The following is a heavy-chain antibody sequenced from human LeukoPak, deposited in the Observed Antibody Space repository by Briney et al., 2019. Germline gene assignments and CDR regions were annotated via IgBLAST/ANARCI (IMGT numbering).Heavy chain of an antibody. Sequence: SETLSLTCTVSGGSISSYYWSWIQQPPGKGLEWIGYIYYSGSTNYNPSLKSRVTISVDTSKNQFSLKLSSVTAADTAVYYCARVLYYYDSSGYYLGLGWAFDIWGQGTMVTVSS. CDR1: GGSISSYY. D-gene: IGHD3-22*01. CDR2: IYYSGST. V-gene: IGHV4-59*01. J-gene: IGHJ3*02. CDR3: ARVLYYYDSSGYYLGLGWAFDI.